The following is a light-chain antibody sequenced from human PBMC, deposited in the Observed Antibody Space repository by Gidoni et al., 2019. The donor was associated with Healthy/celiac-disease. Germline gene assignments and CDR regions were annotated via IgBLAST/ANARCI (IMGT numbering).Light chain of an antibody. J-gene: IGLJ1*01. CDR2: DVS. V-gene: IGLV2-11*01. Sequence: QSALTQPRSVSGSPGQSVTLSCTGTSSAVGGYNYVSWSQQHPGKAPKLMIYDVSKRPSGVPDRFSGSKSGNTASLTISGLQAEDEADYYCCSYAGSSRHVFGTGTKVTVL. CDR1: SSAVGGYNY. CDR3: CSYAGSSRHV.